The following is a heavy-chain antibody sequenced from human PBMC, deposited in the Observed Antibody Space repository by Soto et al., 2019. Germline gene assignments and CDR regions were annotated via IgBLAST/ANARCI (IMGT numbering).Heavy chain of an antibody. CDR1: GYTFTSYG. CDR3: ARDESYTSSWTCSY. CDR2: IIPIFGTA. V-gene: IGHV1-69*13. J-gene: IGHJ4*02. D-gene: IGHD6-13*01. Sequence: ASLKVSCKASGYTFTSYGISWVRQAPGQGLEWMGGIIPIFGTANYAQKFQGRVTITADESTSTAYMELSSLRSEDTAVYYCARDESYTSSWTCSYRGQGTLVTVSS.